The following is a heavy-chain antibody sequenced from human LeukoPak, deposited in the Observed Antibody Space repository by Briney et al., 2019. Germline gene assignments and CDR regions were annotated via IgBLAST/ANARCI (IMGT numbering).Heavy chain of an antibody. V-gene: IGHV4-34*01. Sequence: SETLSLTCAVYGGSFSGYYWSWIRQPPGKGLEWIGEINHSGSTNYNPSLKSRVTISVDTSKNQLSLKLSSVTAADMAVYYCARAGYDFWSGYSNQIDYWGQGTLVTVSS. CDR2: INHSGST. D-gene: IGHD3-3*01. CDR1: GGSFSGYY. J-gene: IGHJ4*02. CDR3: ARAGYDFWSGYSNQIDY.